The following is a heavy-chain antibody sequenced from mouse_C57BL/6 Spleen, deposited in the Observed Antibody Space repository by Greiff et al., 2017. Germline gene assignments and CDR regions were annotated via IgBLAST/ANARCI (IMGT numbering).Heavy chain of an antibody. D-gene: IGHD1-1*01. CDR1: GYTFTSYW. J-gene: IGHJ2*01. Sequence: QVHVKQSGAELAKPGASVKLSCKASGYTFTSYWMHWVNQRPGQGLEWIGFINPSSGCTKYNQKLKDKATLPADKSSSTTYMQLSSLTSEDSAVYYCARSPITTGVATRNYFDYWGQGTTLTVSS. V-gene: IGHV1-7*01. CDR3: ARSPITTGVATRNYFDY. CDR2: INPSSGCT.